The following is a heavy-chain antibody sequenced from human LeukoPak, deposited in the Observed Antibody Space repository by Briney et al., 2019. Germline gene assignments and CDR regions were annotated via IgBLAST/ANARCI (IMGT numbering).Heavy chain of an antibody. V-gene: IGHV4-4*02. CDR1: GGSITSTNY. D-gene: IGHD5-24*01. Sequence: PSETLSLTCGVSGGSITSTNYWTWVRQPPGKGLEWIGEVNLQGSTNYNPSLMGRVAISVDTSENHISLQLTSVTAADTAVYYCARDRYGDGFAHFDYWGQGALVTVSS. CDR2: VNLQGST. J-gene: IGHJ4*02. CDR3: ARDRYGDGFAHFDY.